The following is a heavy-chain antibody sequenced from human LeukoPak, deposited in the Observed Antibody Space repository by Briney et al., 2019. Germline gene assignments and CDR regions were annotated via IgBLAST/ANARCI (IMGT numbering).Heavy chain of an antibody. D-gene: IGHD2-2*01. J-gene: IGHJ4*02. V-gene: IGHV3-21*01. CDR2: ISSSSSYI. CDR3: ARVPEYCSSTSCSIDY. CDR1: GFTFSRDN. Sequence: GSLRLSCAASGFTFSRDNMNWVRQAPGKGLEWGPSISSSSSYIYYADSVKGRFTISRDNAKNSLYLQMNSLRAEDTAVYYCARVPEYCSSTSCSIDYWGQGTLVTVSS.